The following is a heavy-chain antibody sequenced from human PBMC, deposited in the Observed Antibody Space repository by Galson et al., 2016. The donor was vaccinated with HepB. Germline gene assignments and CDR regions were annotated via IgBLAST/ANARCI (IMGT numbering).Heavy chain of an antibody. CDR2: ISGSRGNT. CDR1: GFTFSMYG. CDR3: ARAAGDYGNDGFPNFDY. D-gene: IGHD4-17*01. V-gene: IGHV3-23*01. J-gene: IGHJ4*02. Sequence: SLRLSCAASGFTFSMYGMSWVRQAPGKGLEWVSSISGSRGNTYYADFVKGRFTISRDNSKNTVYLQMSSLRGDDTAVSYCARAAGDYGNDGFPNFDYWGQGSIVTVSS.